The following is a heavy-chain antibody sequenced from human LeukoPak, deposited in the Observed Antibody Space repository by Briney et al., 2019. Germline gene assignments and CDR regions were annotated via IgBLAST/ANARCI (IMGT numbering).Heavy chain of an antibody. CDR1: GGSVSSGNYY. Sequence: SETLSLTCTVSGGSVSSGNYYWSWIRQPPGKGLEWIGYIYYSGSTKYNPSLKSRVTISVDTSKNQFSLKLSSVTAADTAVYYCARLDCSSTSCYYYYGMDVWGQGTTVTVSS. D-gene: IGHD2-2*01. J-gene: IGHJ6*02. CDR2: IYYSGST. CDR3: ARLDCSSTSCYYYYGMDV. V-gene: IGHV4-61*01.